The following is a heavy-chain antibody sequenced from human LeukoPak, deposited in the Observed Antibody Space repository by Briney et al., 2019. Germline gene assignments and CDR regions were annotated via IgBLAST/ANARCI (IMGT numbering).Heavy chain of an antibody. J-gene: IGHJ3*01. D-gene: IGHD6-19*01. Sequence: GGSLRLSCAASGFTFSSYSMNWVRQSPGKGLEWVSYISSSRSTIYYADSVKGRFTISRDNAKNSLYLQMNSLRAEDTAVYYCARETVAGTGDAFDVWGHGTMVTVSS. V-gene: IGHV3-48*04. CDR1: GFTFSSYS. CDR3: ARETVAGTGDAFDV. CDR2: ISSSRSTI.